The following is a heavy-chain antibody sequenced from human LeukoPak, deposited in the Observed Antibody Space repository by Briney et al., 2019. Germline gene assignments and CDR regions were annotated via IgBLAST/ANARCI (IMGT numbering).Heavy chain of an antibody. CDR2: ISSSSSYI. J-gene: IGHJ4*02. CDR1: GFTFSSYS. CDR3: AREAGGSYYFDY. D-gene: IGHD1-26*01. Sequence: GGSLRLSCAASGFTFSSYSMNWVRQAPGKGLEWVSSISSSSSYIYYADSVKGRFTISRDNAKNSLYLQMNSLRAEDTAVYYCAREAGGSYYFDYWGQGTLVTVSS. V-gene: IGHV3-21*01.